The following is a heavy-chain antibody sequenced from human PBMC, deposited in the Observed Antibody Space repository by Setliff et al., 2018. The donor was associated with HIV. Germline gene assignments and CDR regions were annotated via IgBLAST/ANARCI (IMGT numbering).Heavy chain of an antibody. CDR2: ISSSGNTI. Sequence: GESLKISCAASGFSFSSYEMNWVRQAPGKGLEWISYISSSGNTIYYADSVKGRFTISRDNAKNSLYLQMSSLRAEDTAIYYCARSEKYCSSVSCFRGCYGMDVWGHGATVTV. V-gene: IGHV3-48*03. CDR3: ARSEKYCSSVSCFRGCYGMDV. D-gene: IGHD2-2*01. J-gene: IGHJ6*02. CDR1: GFSFSSYE.